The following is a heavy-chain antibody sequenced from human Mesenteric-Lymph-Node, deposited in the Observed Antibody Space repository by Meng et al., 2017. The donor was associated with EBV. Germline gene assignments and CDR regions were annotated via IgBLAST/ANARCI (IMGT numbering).Heavy chain of an antibody. D-gene: IGHD3-22*01. CDR3: ARELPDSHVFQGFDN. V-gene: IGHV1-3*01. J-gene: IGHJ4*02. CDR1: VYIFTNFA. CDR2: INPGNGDT. Sequence: QFQAVNAWADVKKPRASVKVFCQASVYIFTNFAWHWVRHAPGQRLGWMGRINPGNGDTEYSQTFQGRVTITRDTSATSPYMELSSLRLEDTAVYFCARELPDSHVFQGFDNWGQGTLVTVSS.